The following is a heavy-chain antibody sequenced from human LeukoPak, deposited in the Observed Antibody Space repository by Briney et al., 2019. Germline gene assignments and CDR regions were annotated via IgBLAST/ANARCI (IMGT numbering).Heavy chain of an antibody. CDR3: ARDSARGPDAGV. J-gene: IGHJ6*04. D-gene: IGHD3-10*01. CDR1: GGSISSGGYY. V-gene: IGHV4-31*03. Sequence: SQTLSLTCTVSGGSISSGGYYWSWIRQHPGKGLEWIGYIYYSGSTYYNPSLKSRVTISVDTSKNQFSLKLSSVTAADTAVYYCARDSARGPDAGVWGKGTTVTVSS. CDR2: IYYSGST.